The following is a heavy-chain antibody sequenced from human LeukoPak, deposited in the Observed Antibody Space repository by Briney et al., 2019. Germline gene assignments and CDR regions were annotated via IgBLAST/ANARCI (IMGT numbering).Heavy chain of an antibody. CDR2: INPNSGGT. CDR3: ARDFGAVAVAGRDY. Sequence: ASVKVSCKASGYTFTCYYMHWVRQAPGQGLEWMGRINPNSGGTNYAQKFQGRVTMTRDTSISTAYMELSRLRSDDTAVYYCARDFGAVAVAGRDYWGQGTLVTVSS. V-gene: IGHV1-2*06. CDR1: GYTFTCYY. J-gene: IGHJ4*02. D-gene: IGHD6-19*01.